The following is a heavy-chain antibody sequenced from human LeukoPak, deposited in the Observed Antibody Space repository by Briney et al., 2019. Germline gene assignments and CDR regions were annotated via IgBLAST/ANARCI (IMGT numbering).Heavy chain of an antibody. CDR2: IKSATDGGTT. CDR3: VCESEPF. CDR1: GFNFNNAW. V-gene: IGHV3-15*01. J-gene: IGHJ4*02. Sequence: KPGGSLRLSCTASGFNFNNAWMSWVRQAPGRGLEWVGRIKSATDGGTTDYVAPVRGRFAMSRDDSKKTLYLQMNSLTTEDTAIYYCVCESEPFRGQGTLVTVSS. D-gene: IGHD2-21*01.